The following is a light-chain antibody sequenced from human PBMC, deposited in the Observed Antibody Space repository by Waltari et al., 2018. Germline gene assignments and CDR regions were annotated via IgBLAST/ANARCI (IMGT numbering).Light chain of an antibody. CDR3: QQYNNWPRT. V-gene: IGKV3-15*01. J-gene: IGKJ1*01. CDR2: EAS. CDR1: QTISTH. Sequence: EIVMTQSPATLSVSPGERATLSCWASQTISTHLAWYQHKPGQAPRPLLYEASTRGTGVPARFTGSGSGAEFTLIISSLQPEDFAVYYCQQYNNWPRTFGQGTKVGIK.